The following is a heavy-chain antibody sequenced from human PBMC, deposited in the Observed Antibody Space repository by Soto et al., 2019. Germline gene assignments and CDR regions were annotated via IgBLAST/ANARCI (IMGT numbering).Heavy chain of an antibody. J-gene: IGHJ6*02. V-gene: IGHV1-69*12. CDR3: ESVEPQRYYYGMDV. CDR2: IIPIFGTA. D-gene: IGHD2-15*01. Sequence: QVQLVQSGAEVKKPGSSVKVSCKASGGTFSSYAISWVRQAPGQGLGWMGGIIPIFGTADYEQKFQGRVTITADESTRTAYMELSSQRSEDTAEYYCESVEPQRYYYGMDVWGQGTTVTVSS. CDR1: GGTFSSYA.